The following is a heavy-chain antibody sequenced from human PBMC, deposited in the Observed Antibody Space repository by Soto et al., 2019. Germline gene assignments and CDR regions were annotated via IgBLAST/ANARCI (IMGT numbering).Heavy chain of an antibody. CDR3: ATYYDYVTDYFDY. D-gene: IGHD3-16*01. V-gene: IGHV4-31*03. Sequence: SETLSLTCTVSGGSISSGGYYWSWIRQHPGKGLEWIGYIYYSGSTYYNPSLKSRVTISVDTSKNQFSLKLSSVTAADTAVYYCATYYDYVTDYFDYWGQGTLVTVSS. CDR1: GGSISSGGYY. J-gene: IGHJ4*02. CDR2: IYYSGST.